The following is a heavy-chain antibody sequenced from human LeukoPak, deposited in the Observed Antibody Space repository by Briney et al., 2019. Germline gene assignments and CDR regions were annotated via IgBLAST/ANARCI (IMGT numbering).Heavy chain of an antibody. D-gene: IGHD4-11*01. V-gene: IGHV1-3*01. CDR3: ASTTVTTCGFDY. J-gene: IGHJ4*02. CDR2: INAGNGNT. CDR1: GYTFTSYA. Sequence: EATVKVSCKASGYTFTSYAMHWVRQAPGQRLEWMGWINAGNGNTKYSQKFQGRVTITRVTSASTAYMELSSLRSEDTAVYYCASTTVTTCGFDYWGQGTLVTVSS.